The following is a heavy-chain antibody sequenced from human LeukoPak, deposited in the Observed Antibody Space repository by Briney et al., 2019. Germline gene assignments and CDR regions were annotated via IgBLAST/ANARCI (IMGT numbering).Heavy chain of an antibody. D-gene: IGHD3-22*01. CDR2: IYYSGST. Sequence: SETLSLTCTVSGGFIRSNYWSWIRQHPGKGLEWIGYIYYSGSTYYNPSLKSRVTISVDTSKNQFSLKLSSVTAADTAVYYCTRDVPRSSGYPDNWGQGTLVTVSS. CDR1: GGFIRSNY. CDR3: TRDVPRSSGYPDN. J-gene: IGHJ4*02. V-gene: IGHV4-31*03.